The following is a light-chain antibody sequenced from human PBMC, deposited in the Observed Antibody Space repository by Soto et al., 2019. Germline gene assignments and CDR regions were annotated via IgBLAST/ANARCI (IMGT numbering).Light chain of an antibody. CDR1: QSISSY. V-gene: IGKV1-39*01. CDR2: DAT. J-gene: IGKJ4*01. CDR3: QQSYSTPT. Sequence: DIKMNQAPSSLSASIGDRVTITCRASQSISSYLNWYQQRPGKAPNLLIYDATRLQSGVPSRFSGSGSGTDFTLTISSLQPEDFATYYCQQSYSTPTFGGGTKVDIK.